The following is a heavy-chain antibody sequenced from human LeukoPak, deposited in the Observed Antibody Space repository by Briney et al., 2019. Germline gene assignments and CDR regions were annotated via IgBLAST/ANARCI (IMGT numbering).Heavy chain of an antibody. Sequence: PSETLPLTCTVSGGSISSYYWSWIRQPPGKGLEWIGYIYYSGSTNYNPSLKSRVTISVDTSKNQFSLKLASVTAADTAVYYCARQTASDNWFDPWGQGTLVTVSS. CDR3: ARQTASDNWFDP. V-gene: IGHV4-59*08. CDR1: GGSISSYY. CDR2: IYYSGST. D-gene: IGHD5-18*01. J-gene: IGHJ5*02.